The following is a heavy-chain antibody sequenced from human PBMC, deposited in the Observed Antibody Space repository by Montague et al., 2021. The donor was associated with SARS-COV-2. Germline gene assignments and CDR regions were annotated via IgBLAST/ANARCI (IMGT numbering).Heavy chain of an antibody. CDR3: ARDREITMVRGAPLYGMDV. CDR1: GFTLSSYG. Sequence: SLRLSCAASGFTLSSYGMHWVRQAPGKGLEWVAVISYDGSNKYYADSVKGRFTISRDNSKNTLYLQMNSLRAEDTAVYYCARDREITMVRGAPLYGMDVWGQGTTVTVSS. CDR2: ISYDGSNK. J-gene: IGHJ6*02. V-gene: IGHV3-30*19. D-gene: IGHD3-10*01.